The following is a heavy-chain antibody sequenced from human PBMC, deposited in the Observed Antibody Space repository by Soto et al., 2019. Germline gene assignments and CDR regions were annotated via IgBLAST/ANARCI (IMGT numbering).Heavy chain of an antibody. CDR1: GYTFNSYG. CDR2: ISAYDGDT. Sequence: QVQLVQSGAEVKKPGASVKVSCKASGYTFNSYGISWLRQAPGQGLEWMGWISAYDGDTKYAQKFQGRVTMTTDTSTSTANMEVRSLRSDDTAVYYCARSSGTSYIWFDPWGQGTLVTVSS. J-gene: IGHJ5*02. V-gene: IGHV1-18*01. CDR3: ARSSGTSYIWFDP. D-gene: IGHD1-26*01.